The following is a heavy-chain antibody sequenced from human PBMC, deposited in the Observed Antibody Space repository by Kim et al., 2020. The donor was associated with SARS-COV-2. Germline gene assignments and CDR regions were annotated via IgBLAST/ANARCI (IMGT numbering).Heavy chain of an antibody. CDR1: SGSFRGYF. Sequence: SETLSLTCAVYSGSFRGYFSNWIRQPPGMGLEWIGEINHSGSAYYNPSLKSRVTLSVDTSKNQFSLKVNSVTAADTAVYYCARRPAGFDWWGHGTPVTVS. CDR2: INHSGSA. J-gene: IGHJ4*01. CDR3: ARRPAGFDW. V-gene: IGHV4-34*01.